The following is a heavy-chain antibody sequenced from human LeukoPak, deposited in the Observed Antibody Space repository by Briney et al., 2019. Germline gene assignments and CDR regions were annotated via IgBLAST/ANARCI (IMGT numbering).Heavy chain of an antibody. Sequence: SVKVSCKASGGTFSSYAISWVRQAPGQGLEWMGGIIPIFGTANYAQKFQGRVTITTDESTSTAYVELSSLRSEDTAVYYCATGGGSSWQFNWFDPWGQGTLATVSS. J-gene: IGHJ5*02. D-gene: IGHD6-13*01. CDR3: ATGGGSSWQFNWFDP. V-gene: IGHV1-69*05. CDR1: GGTFSSYA. CDR2: IIPIFGTA.